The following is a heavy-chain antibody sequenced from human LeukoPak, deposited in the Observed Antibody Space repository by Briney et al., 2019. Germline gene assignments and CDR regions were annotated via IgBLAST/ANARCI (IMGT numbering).Heavy chain of an antibody. CDR2: INPNNGGT. CDR3: AREHDFWSGLRYNWFDP. Sequence: VASVKVSCKASGYTFSNYYIHWVRQAPGQGLEWMGWINPNNGGTNYAQKFQGRVTLTRDTSITTAYMEVSWLTSDDTAVYYCAREHDFWSGLRYNWFDPWGHGTLVIVSS. J-gene: IGHJ5*02. CDR1: GYTFSNYY. D-gene: IGHD3-3*01. V-gene: IGHV1-2*02.